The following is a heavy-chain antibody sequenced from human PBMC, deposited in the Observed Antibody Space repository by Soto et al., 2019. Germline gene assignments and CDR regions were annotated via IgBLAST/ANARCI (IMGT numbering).Heavy chain of an antibody. V-gene: IGHV4-30-4*01. J-gene: IGHJ4*02. Sequence: QVRLQESGPKLVRPSQTLSLTCSVSGVSINRGDYYWSWIRQSPGRGLEWIGSIYYNGDTNYNPSLGSWVTMSVDTSKNQFFLDLQSVFAADTAVYFCAREGGDFVQVPYYWGQGTLITVSS. D-gene: IGHD3-3*01. CDR2: IYYNGDT. CDR3: AREGGDFVQVPYY. CDR1: GVSINRGDYY.